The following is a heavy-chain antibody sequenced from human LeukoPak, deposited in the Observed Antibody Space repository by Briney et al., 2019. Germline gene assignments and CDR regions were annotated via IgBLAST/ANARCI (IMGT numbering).Heavy chain of an antibody. V-gene: IGHV3-7*04. CDR2: IKEDGSEK. CDR1: GFTFSTYW. CDR3: VRGFDAYLGFDI. J-gene: IGHJ3*02. Sequence: GGSLRLSCAASGFTFSTYWMSWVRQAPGKGLEWVANIKEDGSEKNYVDSVKGRFTISRENAKNSPYLQMSSLRAEDTAVYYCVRGFDAYLGFDIWGQGTVVTVSP. D-gene: IGHD3-16*01.